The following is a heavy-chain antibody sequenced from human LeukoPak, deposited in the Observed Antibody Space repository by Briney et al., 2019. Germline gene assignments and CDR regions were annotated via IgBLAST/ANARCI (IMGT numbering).Heavy chain of an antibody. D-gene: IGHD4-17*01. J-gene: IGHJ4*02. CDR1: GFTFSSYA. CDR3: AKSVSYGDYVADY. V-gene: IGHV3-23*01. Sequence: GGSLRLSCAASGFTFSSYAMSWVRQAPGKGLERVSAISGSGGSTYYADSVKGRFTISRDNSKNTLYLQMNSLRAEDTAVYYCAKSVSYGDYVADYWGQGTLVTVSS. CDR2: ISGSGGST.